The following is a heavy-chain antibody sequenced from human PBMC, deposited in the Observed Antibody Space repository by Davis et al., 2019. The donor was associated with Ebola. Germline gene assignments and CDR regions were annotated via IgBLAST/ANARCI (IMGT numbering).Heavy chain of an antibody. J-gene: IGHJ4*02. Sequence: SETLSLTCTVSGGSISSSSYYWGWIRQPPGKGLEWLGSIYYSGSTYYNPSLKSRVTISVDTSKNQFSLKLSSVTAADTAVYYCARHGLVVPAALDYWGQGTLVTVSS. CDR2: IYYSGST. CDR1: GGSISSSSYY. V-gene: IGHV4-39*01. D-gene: IGHD2-2*01. CDR3: ARHGLVVPAALDY.